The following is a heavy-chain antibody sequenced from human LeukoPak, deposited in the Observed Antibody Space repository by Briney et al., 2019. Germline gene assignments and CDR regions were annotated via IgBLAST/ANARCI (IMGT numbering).Heavy chain of an antibody. J-gene: IGHJ4*02. Sequence: GGSLRLSCAASGFTFSIYSINWVRQAPGQGLEWVSYISSSSSTIYYADSVKGRFTISRDNDKNSLYLQMNSLRAEDTAVYYCSRQLTAYDILTGYYPSRAFDYWGQGTLVTVSS. CDR1: GFTFSIYS. CDR3: SRQLTAYDILTGYYPSRAFDY. CDR2: ISSSSSTI. D-gene: IGHD3-9*01. V-gene: IGHV3-48*01.